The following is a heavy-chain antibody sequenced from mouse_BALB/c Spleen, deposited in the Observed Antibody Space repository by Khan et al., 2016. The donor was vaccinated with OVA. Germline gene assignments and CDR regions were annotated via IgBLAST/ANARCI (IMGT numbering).Heavy chain of an antibody. CDR1: GYTFTDYY. CDR3: TRSGRGSFAF. Sequence: QVQLKQSGAELARPGASVKLSCKASGYTFTDYYINWVKQRTGQGLEWIGDIYPGNGTTYYNDNFKGKATLTADTSSSTAFMHLRSLTSEDSAVYFCTRSGRGSFAFWGQGTLVTVSA. CDR2: IYPGNGTT. D-gene: IGHD3-1*01. V-gene: IGHV1-77*01. J-gene: IGHJ3*01.